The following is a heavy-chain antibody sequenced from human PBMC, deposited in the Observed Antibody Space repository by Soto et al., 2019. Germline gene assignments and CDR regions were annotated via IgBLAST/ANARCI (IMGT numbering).Heavy chain of an antibody. Sequence: ASVKVSCKASGYTFTRYGISWGRQAPGQGLEWMGWISAYNGNTNYAQKLQGRVTMTTDTSTSTAYMELRSLRSDDTAVYYCARVAAALPYFDYWGQGTLVTVSS. CDR3: ARVAAALPYFDY. CDR1: GYTFTRYG. V-gene: IGHV1-18*01. J-gene: IGHJ4*02. D-gene: IGHD6-13*01. CDR2: ISAYNGNT.